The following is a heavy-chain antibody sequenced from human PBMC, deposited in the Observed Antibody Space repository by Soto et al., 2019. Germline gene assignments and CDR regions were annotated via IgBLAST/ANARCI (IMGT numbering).Heavy chain of an antibody. CDR3: ARLGVWFGELSLDY. D-gene: IGHD3-10*01. Sequence: PSETLSLTCTVSGGSISSSSYYWGWIRQPPGKGLEWIGSIYYSGSTYYNPSLESRVTISVDTSKNQSSLKLSSVTAADTAVYYCARLGVWFGELSLDYWGQGTLVTVSS. CDR2: IYYSGST. CDR1: GGSISSSSYY. J-gene: IGHJ4*02. V-gene: IGHV4-39*01.